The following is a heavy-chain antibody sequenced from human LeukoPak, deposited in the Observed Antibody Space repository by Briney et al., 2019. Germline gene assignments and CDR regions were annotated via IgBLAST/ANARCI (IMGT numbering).Heavy chain of an antibody. J-gene: IGHJ4*02. CDR3: AKALSSGWYVFDY. V-gene: IGHV3-30*18. CDR2: ISYDGSNK. CDR1: GFTFSSYG. Sequence: PGGSLRLSCAASGFTFSSYGMHWVRQAPGKGLEWVAVISYDGSNKYYADSVKGRFTISRGNSKNTLYLQMNSLRAEDTAVYYCAKALSSGWYVFDYWGQGTLVTVSS. D-gene: IGHD6-19*01.